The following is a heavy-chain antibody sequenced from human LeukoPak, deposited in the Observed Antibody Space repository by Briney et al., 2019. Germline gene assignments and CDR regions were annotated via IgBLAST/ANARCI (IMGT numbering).Heavy chain of an antibody. CDR1: GFTFSDYE. V-gene: IGHV3-30*02. CDR2: IWSDESNR. D-gene: IGHD3-10*01. J-gene: IGHJ4*02. Sequence: GGSLRLSCTASGFTFSDYEMNWVRQATGKGLEWVAFIWSDESNRYYADSVKGRFTVSRDNSKNMLYLQMNSLRAEDTAVYYCAKSLSSRGVIIPKTSRYFDYWGQGTLVTVSS. CDR3: AKSLSSRGVIIPKTSRYFDY.